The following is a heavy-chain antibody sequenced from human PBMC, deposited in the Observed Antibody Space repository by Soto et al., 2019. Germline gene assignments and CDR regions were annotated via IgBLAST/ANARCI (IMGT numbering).Heavy chain of an antibody. CDR2: ISSDGSNQ. CDR3: ARQAMAAPKYHYRFLDV. V-gene: IGHV3-30*04. CDR1: GFTFRDFA. D-gene: IGHD2-2*01. Sequence: GGSLRLSCEASGFTFRDFAVHWIRQAPGRGLEWVTLISSDGSNQYFADSVKGRFTISRDNSKNTLSLHMNSLTTEDTAMYFCARQAMAAPKYHYRFLDVWGRGTLVTVSS. J-gene: IGHJ6*02.